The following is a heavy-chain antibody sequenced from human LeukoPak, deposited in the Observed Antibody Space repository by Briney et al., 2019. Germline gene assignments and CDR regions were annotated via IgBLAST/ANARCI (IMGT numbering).Heavy chain of an antibody. D-gene: IGHD3-10*01. CDR1: ADSLSSGGHY. CDR3: ARGGNRFGGFYFDY. V-gene: IGHV4-31*03. J-gene: IGHJ4*02. Sequence: PSETLSLTCTVSADSLSSGGHYWAWIRQLPGKGLESIGFIHHRGSSRHNPSLKDRVAISVDASRKQFALRLSSVTAADTAIYYCARGGNRFGGFYFDYRGQGIQVIVSS. CDR2: IHHRGSS.